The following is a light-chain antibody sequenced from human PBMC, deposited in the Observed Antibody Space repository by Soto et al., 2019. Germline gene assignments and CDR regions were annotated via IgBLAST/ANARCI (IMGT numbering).Light chain of an antibody. Sequence: QSALTQPASVSGSPGQSITISCTGTSSDVGGYNYVSWYQQNPGKAPKLMIYEVSNRPSGVSNRFSGSKSGNTASLTISGLQAEDEADYYCSSYRSSSIVVFGGGTKLTVL. J-gene: IGLJ2*01. CDR2: EVS. V-gene: IGLV2-14*01. CDR3: SSYRSSSIVV. CDR1: SSDVGGYNY.